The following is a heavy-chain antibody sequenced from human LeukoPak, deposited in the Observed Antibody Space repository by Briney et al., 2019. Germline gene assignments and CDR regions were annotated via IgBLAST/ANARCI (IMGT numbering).Heavy chain of an antibody. D-gene: IGHD2-21*01. CDR2: IRYDGSNK. J-gene: IGHJ6*03. CDR3: AKDRVAVMWWSRVSPTYYYYVDV. CDR1: GFTFSSYG. V-gene: IGHV3-30*02. Sequence: GGSLRLSCAASGFTFSSYGMHWVRQAPGKGLEWVAFIRYDGSNKYYADSVKGRFTISRDNSKNTLYLQMNSLRAEDTAVYYCAKDRVAVMWWSRVSPTYYYYVDVWGKGTTVTVSS.